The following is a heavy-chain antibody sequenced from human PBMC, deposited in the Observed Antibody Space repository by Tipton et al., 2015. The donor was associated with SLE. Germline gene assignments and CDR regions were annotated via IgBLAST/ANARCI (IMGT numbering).Heavy chain of an antibody. CDR1: GFTFSSYA. V-gene: IGHV3-23*01. CDR2: ISGSGGST. D-gene: IGHD2-15*01. CDR3: AKEDIVVAFDAFDI. J-gene: IGHJ3*02. Sequence: SLRLSCAASGFTFSSYAMSWVRQAPGKGLEWVSAISGSGGSTYYADSVKGRFTISRDNAKNSLFVEMNSLRGEDTAVYFCAKEDIVVAFDAFDIWGQGTMVTVSS.